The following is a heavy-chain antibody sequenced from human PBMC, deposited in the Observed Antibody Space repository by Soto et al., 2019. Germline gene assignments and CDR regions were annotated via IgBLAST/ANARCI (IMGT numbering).Heavy chain of an antibody. V-gene: IGHV3-21*01. CDR2: ISSSSSYI. CDR1: GFTFSSYS. Sequence: KPVGSLRLSCAASGFTFSSYSMNWVRQAPGKGLEWVSSISSSSSYIYYADSVKGRFTISRDNAKNSLYLQMNSLRAEDTAVYYCARDALPAYYYGMDVWGQGTTVTVSS. CDR3: ARDALPAYYYGMDV. J-gene: IGHJ6*02.